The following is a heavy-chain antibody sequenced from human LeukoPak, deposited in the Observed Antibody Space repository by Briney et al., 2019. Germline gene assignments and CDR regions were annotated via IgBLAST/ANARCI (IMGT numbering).Heavy chain of an antibody. Sequence: PSETLSLTCTVSGGSISSYYWSWIRQPPGKGLEWIGYIYYSGSTNYNPSLKSRVTISVDTSKNQFSLKLSSVTAADTAVYYCASELTTVTKGYFDYWGQGTLVTVSS. CDR3: ASELTTVTKGYFDY. CDR1: GGSISSYY. CDR2: IYYSGST. V-gene: IGHV4-59*08. J-gene: IGHJ4*02. D-gene: IGHD4-17*01.